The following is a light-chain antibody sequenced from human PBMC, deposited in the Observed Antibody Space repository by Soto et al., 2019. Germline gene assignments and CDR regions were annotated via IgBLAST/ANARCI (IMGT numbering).Light chain of an antibody. V-gene: IGKV3-15*01. CDR3: RQYHTWPIT. Sequence: EIVLTQSPGTLSLSPGEIAILSCSASQSVSSSYLAWYQQKPGQAPRLLISGASTGATGIPARFSGSGSGTEFTHTISSLQSEDCAIYYCRQYHTWPITFGGGTKVDIK. J-gene: IGKJ4*01. CDR2: GAS. CDR1: QSVSSSY.